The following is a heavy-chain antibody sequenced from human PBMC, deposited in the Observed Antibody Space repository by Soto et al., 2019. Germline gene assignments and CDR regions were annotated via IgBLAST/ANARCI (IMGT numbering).Heavy chain of an antibody. CDR2: IWDDGRRK. Sequence: AGSLRLSCAASGFTFSLYGMHWVRQAPGKGLEWVAAIWDDGRRKDYADSVKDRLFISRDNSKNTLYLQLDSLRPEDTDVSYSATWQGSLNFHYWGQGTLVTVSS. J-gene: IGHJ4*02. CDR3: ATWQGSLNFHY. V-gene: IGHV3-33*01. CDR1: GFTFSLYG.